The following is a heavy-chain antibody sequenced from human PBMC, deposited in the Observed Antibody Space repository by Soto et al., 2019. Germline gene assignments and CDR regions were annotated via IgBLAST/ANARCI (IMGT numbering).Heavy chain of an antibody. CDR1: GGSFSGYY. CDR2: INHSGST. CDR3: ARVKIVVVPAAILYYYYYGMDV. V-gene: IGHV4-34*01. D-gene: IGHD2-2*02. J-gene: IGHJ6*02. Sequence: PSETLSLTCAVYGGSFSGYYWSWIRQPPGKGLEWIGEINHSGSTNYNPSLKSRVTISVDTSKNQFSLKLSSVTAADTAVYYCARVKIVVVPAAILYYYYYGMDVWGQGTTVTVS.